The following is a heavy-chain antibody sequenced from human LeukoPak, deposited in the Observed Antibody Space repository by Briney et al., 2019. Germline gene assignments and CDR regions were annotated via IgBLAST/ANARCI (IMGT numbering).Heavy chain of an antibody. J-gene: IGHJ4*02. V-gene: IGHV3-48*01. D-gene: IGHD3-10*01. CDR3: ARGKWFGELGFDY. CDR1: GFTFSSYT. CDR2: SSSSSSTI. Sequence: GGSLRLSCAASGFTFSSYTMNWVRQAPGKGLEWVSYSSSSSSTIYYVDSVKGRFTVSRDNAKNSLYLQMNSLRAEDTAVYYCARGKWFGELGFDYWGQGTLVTVSS.